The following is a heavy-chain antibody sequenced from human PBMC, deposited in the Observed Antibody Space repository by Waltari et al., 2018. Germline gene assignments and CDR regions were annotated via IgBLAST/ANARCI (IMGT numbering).Heavy chain of an antibody. CDR2: IYSGGST. Sequence: EVQLVETGGGLIQPGGSLRLSCAASGFTVSSNYMSWVRQVPGKGLEWVSVIYSGGSTYYADSVKGRFTISRDNSKNTLYLQMNSLRAEDTAVYYCARDDIGGLDYFDYWGQGTLVTVSS. V-gene: IGHV3-53*02. CDR1: GFTVSSNY. J-gene: IGHJ4*02. D-gene: IGHD2-15*01. CDR3: ARDDIGGLDYFDY.